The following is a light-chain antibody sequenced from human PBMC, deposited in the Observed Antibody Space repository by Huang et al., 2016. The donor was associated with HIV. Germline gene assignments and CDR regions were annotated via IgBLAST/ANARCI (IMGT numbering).Light chain of an antibody. V-gene: IGKV3-15*01. CDR1: QSVSTN. J-gene: IGKJ3*01. CDR3: QHYSKWPLT. Sequence: EIVMTLFPATLSASPGEEATLSCRASQSVSTNLAWYQQKPGQAPRLLMYGASTRATGIPARFSGSGSGTDFTLTISSLQSEDFAVYYCQHYSKWPLTFGPGTKVDIK. CDR2: GAS.